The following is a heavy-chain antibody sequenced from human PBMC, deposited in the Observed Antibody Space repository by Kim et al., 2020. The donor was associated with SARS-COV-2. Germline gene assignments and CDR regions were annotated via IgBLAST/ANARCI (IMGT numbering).Heavy chain of an antibody. Sequence: GGSLRLSCAASGFTFSSYGMHWVRQAPGKGLEWVAVISYDGSDKYYADSVKGRFTISRDNSKNTLYLQMNSLRAEDTAVYYCAIGKTYYHDSSGYADYWG. CDR1: GFTFSSYG. CDR2: ISYDGSDK. CDR3: AIGKTYYHDSSGYADY. J-gene: IGHJ4*01. V-gene: IGHV3-30*03. D-gene: IGHD3-22*01.